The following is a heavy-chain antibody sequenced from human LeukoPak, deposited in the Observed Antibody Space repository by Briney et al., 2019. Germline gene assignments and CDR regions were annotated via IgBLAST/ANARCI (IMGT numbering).Heavy chain of an antibody. CDR3: ARHTGVSSSDY. D-gene: IGHD6-6*01. CDR2: IYYSGNT. V-gene: IGHV4-59*08. J-gene: IGHJ4*02. CDR1: GGSISSYY. Sequence: SETLSLTCTVSGGSISSYYWSWIRQPPGKGLEWIGSIYYSGNTNYNPSLKSRVTMSVDTSKNQFSLKLSSVTAADTAVYYCARHTGVSSSDYWGQGTPVTVSS.